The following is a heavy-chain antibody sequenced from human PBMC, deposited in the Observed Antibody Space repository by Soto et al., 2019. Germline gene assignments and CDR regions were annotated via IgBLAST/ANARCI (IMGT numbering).Heavy chain of an antibody. J-gene: IGHJ4*02. D-gene: IGHD2-8*01. CDR3: VSQRTNVPTQAYFDY. Sequence: SETLSLTCTVSGGSVTNSSYYWGWIRQSPGKGLEWIGSVYYRGRSYSKSSVKSRVTISVDTSKNRFSLSLNSVTASDTAVYFCVSQRTNVPTQAYFDYWGPGAPVTVSS. CDR1: GGSVTNSSYY. V-gene: IGHV4-39*01. CDR2: VYYRGRS.